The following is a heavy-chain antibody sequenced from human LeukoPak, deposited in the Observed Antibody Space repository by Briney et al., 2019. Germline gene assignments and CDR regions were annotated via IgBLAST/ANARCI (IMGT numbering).Heavy chain of an antibody. CDR2: IIPIFGTA. D-gene: IGHD2-2*01. Sequence: APVKVSCKASGGTFSSYAISWVRQAPGQGLEWMGGIIPIFGTANYAQKFQGRVTITADESTSTAYMELSSLRSEDTAVYYCARSPSLEYCSSTSCYLGYWGQGTLVTVSS. CDR1: GGTFSSYA. CDR3: ARSPSLEYCSSTSCYLGY. J-gene: IGHJ4*02. V-gene: IGHV1-69*01.